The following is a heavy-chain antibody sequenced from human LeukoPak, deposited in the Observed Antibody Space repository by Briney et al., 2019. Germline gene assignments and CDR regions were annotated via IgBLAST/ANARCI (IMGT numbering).Heavy chain of an antibody. CDR3: AKGGGRVGADY. Sequence: PGGSLRLSCAASGFTFSSYWMHWVRQAPGKGLVWVSRITSDGRSTSYADSVKGRSTIARDNAENTLYLQMNGLGADDPAVYSWAKGGGRVGADYWGQGTLVTVSS. CDR2: ITSDGRST. CDR1: GFTFSSYW. J-gene: IGHJ4*02. D-gene: IGHD1-26*01. V-gene: IGHV3-74*01.